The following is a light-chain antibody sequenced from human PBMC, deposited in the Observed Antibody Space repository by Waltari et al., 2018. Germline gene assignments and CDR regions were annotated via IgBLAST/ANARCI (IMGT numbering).Light chain of an antibody. V-gene: IGLV1-44*01. CDR3: AGWDDSLNGPV. J-gene: IGLJ3*02. CDR2: ADN. CDR1: LSTIQSKT. Sequence: QSVLTQPPSASGTPGQRVTISCSGSLSTIQSKTRNWDRQRPRTAPKLLIYADNQRPSGVPDRFSGSKSGTSASLAISGLQSADEADYYCAGWDDSLNGPVFGGGTKLTVL.